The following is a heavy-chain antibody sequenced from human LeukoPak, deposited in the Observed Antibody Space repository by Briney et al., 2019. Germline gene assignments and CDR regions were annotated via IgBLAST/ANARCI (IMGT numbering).Heavy chain of an antibody. D-gene: IGHD2-2*01. Sequence: GGPLRLSCPPSGFNYATYWITGARRAPGRGLGGVANIKKDEWEKGYVASVKGRFTISRDDARNSLYLQMNGLRAEDTAVYYCARDTPLREVVPEARAHYYYYYGMDVWGQGTTVTVSS. J-gene: IGHJ6*02. CDR1: GFNYATYW. CDR3: ARDTPLREVVPEARAHYYYYYGMDV. CDR2: IKKDEWEK. V-gene: IGHV3-7*01.